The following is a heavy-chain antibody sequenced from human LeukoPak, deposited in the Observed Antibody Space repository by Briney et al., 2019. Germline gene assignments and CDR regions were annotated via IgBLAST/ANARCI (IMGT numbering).Heavy chain of an antibody. Sequence: PGGSLRLSCAASGFTFSSYGMHWVRQAPGKGLEWVAFIRYDGSNKYYADSVKGRFTISRDNSKNTLYLQMKSLRAEDTAVYYCAKGGGYEAQYYYYYLDAWGKGTTVTISS. V-gene: IGHV3-30*02. CDR1: GFTFSSYG. J-gene: IGHJ6*03. CDR3: AKGGGYEAQYYYYYLDA. D-gene: IGHD5-12*01. CDR2: IRYDGSNK.